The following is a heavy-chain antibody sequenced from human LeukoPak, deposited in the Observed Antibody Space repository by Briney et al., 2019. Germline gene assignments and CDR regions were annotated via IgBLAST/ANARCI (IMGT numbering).Heavy chain of an antibody. D-gene: IGHD5-24*01. CDR3: ARGQEMATIVGYFDY. CDR1: GFTVSSNY. Sequence: GGSLRLSCAASGFTVSSNYMSWVRQAPGKGLQWVSVIYSDGSSYYDDSVGGRFTISRDNTKNTLYLQMNSLRAEDTAVYYCARGQEMATIVGYFDYWGQGTLVTVSS. CDR2: IYSDGSS. V-gene: IGHV3-53*01. J-gene: IGHJ4*02.